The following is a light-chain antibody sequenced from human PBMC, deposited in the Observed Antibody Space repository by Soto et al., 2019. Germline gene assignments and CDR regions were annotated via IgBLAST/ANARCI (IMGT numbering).Light chain of an antibody. J-gene: IGKJ5*01. CDR1: RGISSY. CDR2: SAS. V-gene: IGKV1-9*01. CDR3: QQLNSCLIT. Sequence: DIQLTQSPSFLSASVGARVTLTGRASRGISSYLAXYQQKPGKAPKLLIYSASTLHTGVQSRSSGSRSATEFTLTISSLQPEDHATYFFQQLNSCLITFGPGTRLEIK.